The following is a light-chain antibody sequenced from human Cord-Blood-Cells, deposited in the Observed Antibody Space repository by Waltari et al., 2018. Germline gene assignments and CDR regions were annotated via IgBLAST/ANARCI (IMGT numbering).Light chain of an antibody. V-gene: IGLV3-19*01. CDR2: GKN. CDR1: SLRSYY. Sequence: SSELTQDPAVSVALGQTVRTTCQGDSLRSYYASWYQQKPGQAPVLVIYGKNNRPSGIPDRFSGSSSGNTASLTITGAQVEDEADYYCNSRDSSGNHLVFGGGTKLTVL. J-gene: IGLJ3*02. CDR3: NSRDSSGNHLV.